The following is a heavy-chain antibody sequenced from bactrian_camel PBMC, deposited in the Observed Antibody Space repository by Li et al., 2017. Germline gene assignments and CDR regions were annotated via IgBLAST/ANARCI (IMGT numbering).Heavy chain of an antibody. D-gene: IGHD6*01. CDR1: GYKYSGSC. V-gene: IGHV3S53*01. CDR2: VDSLGIP. CDR3: AARVGFFFGGRSWTFQNNYRY. Sequence: HVQLVESGGGSVQAGGSLRLSCVASGYKYSGSCIGWFRQAPGKEREGVATVDSLGIPTYADSVKGRFTLSRDSAKNTLYLQMNSLKPEDTAIYYCAARVGFFFGGRSWTFQNNYRYWGQGTQVTVS. J-gene: IGHJ4*01.